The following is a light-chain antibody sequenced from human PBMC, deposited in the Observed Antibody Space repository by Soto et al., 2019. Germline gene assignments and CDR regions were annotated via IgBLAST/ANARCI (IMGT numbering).Light chain of an antibody. V-gene: IGKV1-33*01. CDR1: QDINNY. J-gene: IGKJ2*01. CDR3: QQYDNRPPYS. Sequence: IHMTQSPSSLSASVGDTITITCQASQDINNYLNWYQQKPGKAPKLLIYDASSLETGVPSRFSGSGSGTEFSLTISSLRPEDFATYYSQQYDNRPPYSFGQGTKLEI. CDR2: DAS.